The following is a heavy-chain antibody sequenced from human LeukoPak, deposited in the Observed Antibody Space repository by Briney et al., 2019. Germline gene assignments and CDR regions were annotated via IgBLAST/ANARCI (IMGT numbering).Heavy chain of an antibody. V-gene: IGHV4-39*01. D-gene: IGHD3-22*01. CDR1: TGSVNSGVYY. CDR3: AKHEGSYYDKSGYTFDF. CDR2: IHSSGNS. Sequence: KSSETLSLTCSVSTGSVNSGVYYWGWVRQPPGKGLEWIGSIHSSGNSYCNPSLKSRVTLSIDTSKNQFSLKLSSVTAADRAVYYCAKHEGSYYDKSGYTFDFWGLGTLVTVSS. J-gene: IGHJ4*02.